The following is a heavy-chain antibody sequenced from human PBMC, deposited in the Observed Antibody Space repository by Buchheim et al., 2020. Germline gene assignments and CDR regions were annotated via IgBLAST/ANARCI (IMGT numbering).Heavy chain of an antibody. V-gene: IGHV1-46*01. Sequence: QVQLVQSGAEVKKPGASVRVSCKASGYTFSKYYIHWVRQAPGQGLEWMGIINPSGGSTYYAQEFQGRVTMPADTSTSTVYMELSSLRSEDTALFYCARGFYGGDYFDYWGQGTL. CDR1: GYTFSKYY. CDR3: ARGFYGGDYFDY. CDR2: INPSGGST. D-gene: IGHD4-23*01. J-gene: IGHJ4*02.